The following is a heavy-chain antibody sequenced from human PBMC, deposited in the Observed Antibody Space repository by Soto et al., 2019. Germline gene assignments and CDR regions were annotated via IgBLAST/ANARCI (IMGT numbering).Heavy chain of an antibody. CDR2: IYYSGST. V-gene: IGHV4-31*03. CDR1: GGSISSGDYY. Sequence: PSETLSLTCTVSGGSISSGDYYWSWIRQHPGKGLEWIGYIYYSGSTYYNSSLKSRVTISVDTSENQFSLNLSSVTAADTAVYYCARDRNSVTPYFDYWGQGTLVTVSS. D-gene: IGHD4-17*01. CDR3: ARDRNSVTPYFDY. J-gene: IGHJ4*02.